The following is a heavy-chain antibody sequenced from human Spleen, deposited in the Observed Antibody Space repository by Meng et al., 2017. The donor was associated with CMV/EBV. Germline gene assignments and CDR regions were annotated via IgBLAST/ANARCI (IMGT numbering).Heavy chain of an antibody. Sequence: GESLKISCAASGFTFSSYGMPWVRQAPGKGLEWVAFIRYDGSNKYYADSVKGRFTISRDNSKNTLYLQMNSLRAEDTAVYYCAKDGLFCSSTSCYYYYYYGMDVWGQGTTVTVSS. J-gene: IGHJ6*02. D-gene: IGHD2-2*01. CDR3: AKDGLFCSSTSCYYYYYYGMDV. CDR2: IRYDGSNK. CDR1: GFTFSSYG. V-gene: IGHV3-30*02.